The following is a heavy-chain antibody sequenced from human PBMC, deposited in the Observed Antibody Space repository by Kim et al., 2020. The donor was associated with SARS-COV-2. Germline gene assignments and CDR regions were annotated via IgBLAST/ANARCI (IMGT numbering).Heavy chain of an antibody. CDR3: AKGRAVAGAALDY. D-gene: IGHD6-19*01. J-gene: IGHJ4*02. V-gene: IGHV3-23*01. Sequence: YADSVKGRFTNSRDNSKNTLYLQMNSLRAEDTAVYYCAKGRAVAGAALDYWGQGTLVTVSS.